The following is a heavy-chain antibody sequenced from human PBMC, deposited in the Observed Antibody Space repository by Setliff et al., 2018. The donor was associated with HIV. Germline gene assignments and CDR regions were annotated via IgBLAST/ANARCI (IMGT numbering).Heavy chain of an antibody. CDR2: IYYSGST. J-gene: IGHJ4*02. CDR1: GGSISSSNYY. CDR3: ARRIYGNNPYFDY. D-gene: IGHD4-17*01. V-gene: IGHV4-39*07. Sequence: SETLSLTCAVSGGSISSSNYYWGWIRQPPGKGLEWIGTIYYSGSTYYNPSLKSRVTISLDTSKNQFSLNLDSVTAADTAIYYCARRIYGNNPYFDYWSQGTLVTVSS.